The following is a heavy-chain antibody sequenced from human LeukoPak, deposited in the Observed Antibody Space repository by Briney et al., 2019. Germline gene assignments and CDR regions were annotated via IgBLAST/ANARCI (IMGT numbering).Heavy chain of an antibody. J-gene: IGHJ4*02. CDR2: IDIDGTGT. D-gene: IGHD4-23*01. V-gene: IGHV3-74*01. Sequence: GGSLRLSCAASGFTFTNYWMHWVRQAPGKGLVWVSRIDIDGTGTSYADSVKGRFTISRDNAKNSLYLQMNSLRAEDTAVYYCARGSTVVTPDSNYFDYWGQGTLVTVSS. CDR3: ARGSTVVTPDSNYFDY. CDR1: GFTFTNYW.